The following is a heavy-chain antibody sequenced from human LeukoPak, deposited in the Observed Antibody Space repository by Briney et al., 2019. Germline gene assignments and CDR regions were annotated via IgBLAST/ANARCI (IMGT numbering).Heavy chain of an antibody. CDR2: IYHSGST. V-gene: IGHV4-38-2*01. CDR1: GYSISSGYY. J-gene: IGHJ1*01. D-gene: IGHD2-21*01. Sequence: SETLSLTCAVSGYSISSGYYWGWIRQPPGKGLEWIGSIYHSGSTYYNPSLKSRVTISVDTSTNQFSLKLISVTAAHTAVYYFYIPLVPLEYSQHGGQGTLVTVS. CDR3: YIPLVPLEYSQH.